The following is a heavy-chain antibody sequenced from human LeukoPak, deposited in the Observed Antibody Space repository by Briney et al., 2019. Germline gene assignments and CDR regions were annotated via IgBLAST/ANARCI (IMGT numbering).Heavy chain of an antibody. D-gene: IGHD2-2*01. J-gene: IGHJ4*02. CDR3: VVVVPAAMTFDY. V-gene: IGHV1-69-2*01. CDR1: GNTFTDYY. CDR2: VDPEDGET. Sequence: GASVKVSCKASGNTFTDYYMHWVQQAPGKGLEWMGRVDPEDGETIYAEKFQGRVTITADTSTDTAYMELSSLRSEDTAVYYCVVVVPAAMTFDYWGQGTLVTVSS.